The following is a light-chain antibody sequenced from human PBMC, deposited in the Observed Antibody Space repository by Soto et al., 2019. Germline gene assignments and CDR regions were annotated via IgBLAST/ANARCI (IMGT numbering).Light chain of an antibody. Sequence: QSVLTQPPSASGTPGQRVTISCSGRNSNIGSYTVNWYLQLPGTAPKLLIYSDNQPPSGAPDRFSGSKSGTSASLAISALQSEDDDAYSCSICDDCQHASLFGGVPKLTVL. V-gene: IGLV1-44*01. CDR1: NSNIGSYT. J-gene: IGLJ3*02. CDR2: SDN. CDR3: SICDDCQHASL.